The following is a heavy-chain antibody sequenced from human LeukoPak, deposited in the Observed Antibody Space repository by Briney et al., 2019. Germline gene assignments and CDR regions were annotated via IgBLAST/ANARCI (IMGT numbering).Heavy chain of an antibody. J-gene: IGHJ4*02. CDR1: GFSFSNYG. Sequence: PGGSLRLSCAASGFSFSNYGIHWVRQAPGKGLEWVGVITYDGTNKYYADSVKGRFTVSRDNSKNTLYLQMSSLRAEDTAVYYCAKELGGGGGFDYWGQGTLVTVSS. CDR2: ITYDGTNK. V-gene: IGHV3-30*18. D-gene: IGHD3-16*01. CDR3: AKELGGGGGFDY.